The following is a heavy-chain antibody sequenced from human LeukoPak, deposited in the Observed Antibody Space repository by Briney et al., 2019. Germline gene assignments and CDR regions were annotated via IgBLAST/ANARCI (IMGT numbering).Heavy chain of an antibody. V-gene: IGHV3-20*04. CDR1: GFTFDDYG. CDR2: INWNGGST. CDR3: ARDRRIAAAGTFLSWFDP. Sequence: GGSLRLSCAASGFTFDDYGMSWVRQAPGKGLEWVSGINWNGGSTGYADSVKGRFTISRDNTKNSLYLQMNSLRAEDTAVYYCARDRRIAAAGTFLSWFDPWGQGTLVTVSS. D-gene: IGHD6-13*01. J-gene: IGHJ5*02.